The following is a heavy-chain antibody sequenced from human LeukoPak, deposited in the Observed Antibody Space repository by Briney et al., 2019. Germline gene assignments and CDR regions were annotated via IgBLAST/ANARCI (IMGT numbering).Heavy chain of an antibody. CDR3: AKDYERYPFYGMDV. CDR2: XSGSGGST. D-gene: IGHD5-12*01. V-gene: IGHV3-23*01. Sequence: GGSLRLSCAASGFTYSTYAMSWVRQAPGKGLEWVSXXSGSGGSTYYADSVKGRFTISRDNSKNTLYLQMNSLRAEDTAVYYCAKDYERYPFYGMDVWGQGTTVTVSS. J-gene: IGHJ6*02. CDR1: GFTYSTYA.